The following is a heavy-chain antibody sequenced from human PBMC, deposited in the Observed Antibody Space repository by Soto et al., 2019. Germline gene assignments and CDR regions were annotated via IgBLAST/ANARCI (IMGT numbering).Heavy chain of an antibody. V-gene: IGHV3-21*01. J-gene: IGHJ6*02. CDR1: GFTFNSYS. CDR3: ARGFGWVDV. CDR2: ISSFSNYM. D-gene: IGHD3-10*01. Sequence: GGSLRLSCAVSGFTFNSYSMNWVRQAPGKGLEWVSSISSFSNYMYYTDSVKGRFTISRDNSKNTLYLQMNSLRAEDTAVYYCARGFGWVDVWGQGTTVTVSS.